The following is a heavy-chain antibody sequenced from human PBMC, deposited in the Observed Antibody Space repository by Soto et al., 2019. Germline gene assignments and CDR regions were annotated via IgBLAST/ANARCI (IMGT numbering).Heavy chain of an antibody. J-gene: IGHJ5*02. CDR1: GYTFTSYY. D-gene: IGHD3-9*01. CDR2: INPSGGST. CDR3: ARGLHTVYLTGLNWFDP. Sequence: ASVKVSCKASGYTFTSYYMHWVRQAPGQGLEWMGIINPSGGSTSYAQKFQGRVTMTRDTSTSTAYMELSSLRSEDTAVYYCARGLHTVYLTGLNWFDPWGQGTLVTVSS. V-gene: IGHV1-46*01.